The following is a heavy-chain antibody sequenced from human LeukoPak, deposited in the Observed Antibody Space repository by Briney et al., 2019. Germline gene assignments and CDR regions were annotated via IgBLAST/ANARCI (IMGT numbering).Heavy chain of an antibody. D-gene: IGHD6-6*01. CDR2: IYSGGST. J-gene: IGHJ3*02. CDR1: GFTVSSNY. V-gene: IGHV3-53*01. Sequence: PGGSLRLSCAASGFTVSSNYMSWVRQGPGMGLGWVSVIYSGGSTYYADSVKGRFTISRDNSKNTLYLQMNSLRAEDTAVYYCAREYSSSSYAFDIWGQGTMVTVSS. CDR3: AREYSSSSYAFDI.